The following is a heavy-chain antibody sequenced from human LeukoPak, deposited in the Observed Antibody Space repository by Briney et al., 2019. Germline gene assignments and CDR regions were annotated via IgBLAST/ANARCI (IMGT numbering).Heavy chain of an antibody. CDR1: GGSISSSNYY. D-gene: IGHD6-6*01. Sequence: SETLSLTCTVSGGSISSSNYYWGWIRQPPGKGLEWIGSIYYTRRTYYNPSLKSRVTISVDTSKNQFSLRLSSVTAADTAVYYCARIGPIAARPRTDYYYMDVWGKGTTVIVSS. CDR2: IYYTRRT. V-gene: IGHV4-39*07. CDR3: ARIGPIAARPRTDYYYMDV. J-gene: IGHJ6*03.